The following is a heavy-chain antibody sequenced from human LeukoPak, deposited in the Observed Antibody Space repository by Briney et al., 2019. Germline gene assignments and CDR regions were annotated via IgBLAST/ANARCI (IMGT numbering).Heavy chain of an antibody. CDR1: GFTFSSYA. CDR3: ARDAGSLTIFGVVTYLDY. J-gene: IGHJ4*02. CDR2: ISYDGSNK. V-gene: IGHV3-30-3*01. D-gene: IGHD3-3*01. Sequence: GGSLRLSCAASGFTFSSYAMHWVGRAPGKGLEWVAVISYDGSNKYYADSVKGRFTISRDNSKNTLYLQMNSLRAEDTAVYYCARDAGSLTIFGVVTYLDYWGQGTLVTVSS.